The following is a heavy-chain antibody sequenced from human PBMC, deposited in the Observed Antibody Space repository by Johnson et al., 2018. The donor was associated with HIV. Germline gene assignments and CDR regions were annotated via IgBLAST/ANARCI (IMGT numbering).Heavy chain of an antibody. Sequence: QVLLVESGGGVVQPGRSLRLSCAASGFTFSSYGMHWVRQAPGKGLEWVAVIWYDGSNKYYADSVKGRFTISRDNSENTLYLQMNSLRVEDTAVYYCAREEGTDILTRGDAFDIWGQGTMVTVSS. CDR1: GFTFSSYG. V-gene: IGHV3-33*01. CDR3: AREEGTDILTRGDAFDI. CDR2: IWYDGSNK. J-gene: IGHJ3*02. D-gene: IGHD3-9*01.